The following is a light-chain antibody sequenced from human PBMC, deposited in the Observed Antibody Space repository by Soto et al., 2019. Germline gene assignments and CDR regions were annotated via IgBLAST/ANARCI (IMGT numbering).Light chain of an antibody. J-gene: IGKJ5*01. V-gene: IGKV3-20*01. Sequence: DIVLTQSPGTLSLSPGKRATLSCWASQSVGNNYLAWYQQKPGQAPRLLIYHASSRATGIPDRFSGSGSGTDFTLTISRLEPEDFAVYCCQQYGWSPPITFGQGTRRE. CDR3: QQYGWSPPIT. CDR1: QSVGNNY. CDR2: HAS.